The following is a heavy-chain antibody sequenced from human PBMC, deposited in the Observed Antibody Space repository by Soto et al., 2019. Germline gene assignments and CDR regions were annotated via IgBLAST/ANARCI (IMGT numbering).Heavy chain of an antibody. CDR3: AKDKQQWLVRAFDI. CDR1: GFTFSNAW. V-gene: IGHV3-15*07. J-gene: IGHJ3*02. Sequence: PGGSLRLSCAASGFTFSNAWMNWVRQAPGKGLEWVGRIKSKTDGGTTDYAAPVKGRFTISRDDSKNTLYLQMNSLKTEDTAVYYCAKDKQQWLVRAFDIWGQGTMVTVSS. D-gene: IGHD6-19*01. CDR2: IKSKTDGGTT.